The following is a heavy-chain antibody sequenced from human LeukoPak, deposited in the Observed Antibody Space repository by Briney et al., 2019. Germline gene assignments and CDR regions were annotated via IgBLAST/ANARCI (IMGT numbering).Heavy chain of an antibody. CDR2: IKQDGSEK. D-gene: IGHD5-18*01. Sequence: GGSLRLSCAASGFTFSSYWMSWVRQAPGKGLEWVANIKQDGSEKYYVDSVKGRFTISRDNAKNSLYLQMNSLRAEDTAVYYCARVNGYSYGYVWFDPWGQGTLVTVSS. CDR3: ARVNGYSYGYVWFDP. J-gene: IGHJ5*02. V-gene: IGHV3-7*01. CDR1: GFTFSSYW.